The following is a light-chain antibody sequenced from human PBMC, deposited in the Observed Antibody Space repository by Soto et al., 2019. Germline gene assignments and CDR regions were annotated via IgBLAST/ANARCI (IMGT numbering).Light chain of an antibody. CDR1: QSITTC. J-gene: IGKJ4*02. CDR3: QQSNSWPRT. CDR2: EAS. V-gene: IGKV3-11*01. Sequence: EIQITQSPSSVSSSAGDRVTLTCRASQSITTCLAWHQQKPGKAPKLLIYEASNRATGIPARFSGSGSGTDFTLTISSLEPEDFATYFCQQSNSWPRTFGGGTKVEIK.